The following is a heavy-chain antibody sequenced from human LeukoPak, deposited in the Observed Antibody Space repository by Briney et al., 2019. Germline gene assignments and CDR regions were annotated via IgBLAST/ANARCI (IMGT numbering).Heavy chain of an antibody. CDR1: GYTFTSYY. CDR2: INPSDGST. J-gene: IGHJ3*02. CDR3: ARFPPDCCSNRCYSVYYHDSSGADAFDI. D-gene: IGHD3-22*01. V-gene: IGHV1-46*01. Sequence: ASVKVSCKASGYTFTSYYMHWVRQAPGQGLEWMGIINPSDGSTSYAQKFQGRVTMTRDTSTSTVYMELSSLRSEDTAVYYCARFPPDCCSNRCYSVYYHDSSGADAFDIWGQGTMVTVSS.